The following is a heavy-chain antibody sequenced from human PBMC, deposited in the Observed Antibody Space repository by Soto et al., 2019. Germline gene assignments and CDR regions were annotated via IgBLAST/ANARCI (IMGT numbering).Heavy chain of an antibody. CDR1: GGTFSSYT. CDR2: IIPILGIA. CDR3: AIDLPGGGNSFGDAFDI. Sequence: QVQLMQSGAEVKKPGSSVKVSCKASGGTFSSYTISWVRQAPGQGLEWMGRIIPILGIANYAQKFQGRVTITADKSTSTAYMELSSLRSEDTAVYYCAIDLPGGGNSFGDAFDIWGQGTMVTVSS. V-gene: IGHV1-69*08. D-gene: IGHD2-21*02. J-gene: IGHJ3*02.